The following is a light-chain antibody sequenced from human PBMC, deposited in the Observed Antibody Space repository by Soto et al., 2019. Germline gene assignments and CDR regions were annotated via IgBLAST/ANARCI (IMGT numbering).Light chain of an antibody. V-gene: IGLV1-44*01. J-gene: IGLJ2*01. CDR2: SNN. CDR1: SSNIGSNT. CDR3: AAWDDSLNGHVV. Sequence: QSVLTQPPSSSGTPGQRVTISCSGSSSNIGSNTVNWYQQLPGTAPKLLIYSNNQRPSGVHDRFSGSKSDTSASLAISGLQSEDEADYYCAAWDDSLNGHVVFGGGTQLTVL.